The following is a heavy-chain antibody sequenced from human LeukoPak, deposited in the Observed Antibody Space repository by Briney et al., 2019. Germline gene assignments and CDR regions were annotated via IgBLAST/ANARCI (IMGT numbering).Heavy chain of an antibody. CDR1: GFTLSSYW. Sequence: QPGWSLRLSCAASGFTLSSYWMRWVRQAPGKGLVWVSRIHSDGSSTTYADSVKGRFTISRDNAKNTLYLQMNSLRVEDTAVYYCARDSFAPSWGQGTLVTVSS. CDR3: ARDSFAPS. CDR2: IHSDGSST. D-gene: IGHD2/OR15-2a*01. J-gene: IGHJ4*02. V-gene: IGHV3-74*01.